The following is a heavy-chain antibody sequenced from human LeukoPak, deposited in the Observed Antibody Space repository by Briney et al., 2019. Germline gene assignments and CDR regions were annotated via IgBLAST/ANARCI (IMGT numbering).Heavy chain of an antibody. D-gene: IGHD6-13*01. Sequence: GGSLRLSCAASGFTFSSYEMNWVRQAPGKGLEWVSYISSSGSTRYYADSVKGRFTISRDDAKNSLYLQLNSLRAEDTAVYYCARGIGSSTWPLALWGQGTLVTVSS. CDR1: GFTFSSYE. CDR2: ISSSGSTR. J-gene: IGHJ4*02. CDR3: ARGIGSSTWPLAL. V-gene: IGHV3-48*03.